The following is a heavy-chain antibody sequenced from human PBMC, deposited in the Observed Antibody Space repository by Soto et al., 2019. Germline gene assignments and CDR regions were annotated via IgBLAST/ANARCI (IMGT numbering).Heavy chain of an antibody. CDR1: GFTVTSNY. CDR3: ARILYSNTFYYYYMDV. Sequence: EVQLVESGGTLVQPGGSLRLSCAASGFTVTSNYMSWVRQAPGKGLEWVSIIYNGGSTYYADSVKGRFTISRHNSRNTLYLQMISLRTEDTAVYYCARILYSNTFYYYYMDVWGKGTTVTVSS. CDR2: IYNGGST. D-gene: IGHD6-13*01. J-gene: IGHJ6*03. V-gene: IGHV3-53*04.